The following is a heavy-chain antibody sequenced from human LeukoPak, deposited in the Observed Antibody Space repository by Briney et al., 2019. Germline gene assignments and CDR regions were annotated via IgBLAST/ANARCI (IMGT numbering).Heavy chain of an antibody. CDR3: ARDVLAVAGTVYYGMDV. V-gene: IGHV3-66*01. CDR2: IYSGGST. CDR1: GFTVSSNY. Sequence: PGGSLRLSCAASGFTVSSNYMSWVRQAPGKGLEWVSVIYSGGSTYYADSVKGRFTISRDNSKNTLYLQMSSLRAEDTAVYYCARDVLAVAGTVYYGMDVWGQGTTVTVSS. J-gene: IGHJ6*02. D-gene: IGHD6-19*01.